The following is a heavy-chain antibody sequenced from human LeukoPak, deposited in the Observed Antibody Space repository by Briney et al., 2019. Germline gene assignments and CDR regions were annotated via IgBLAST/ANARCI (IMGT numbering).Heavy chain of an antibody. Sequence: ASVKVSCKASGYTFTSYYMHWVRQAPGQGLEWMGIINPSGGSTSYAQKFQGRVTMTRDTSTSSVYMELRSLRSEDTAVYYCAREFKGYSDAFDIWGQGTTVTVSS. CDR2: INPSGGST. CDR3: AREFKGYSDAFDI. V-gene: IGHV1-46*01. J-gene: IGHJ3*02. CDR1: GYTFTSYY. D-gene: IGHD2-15*01.